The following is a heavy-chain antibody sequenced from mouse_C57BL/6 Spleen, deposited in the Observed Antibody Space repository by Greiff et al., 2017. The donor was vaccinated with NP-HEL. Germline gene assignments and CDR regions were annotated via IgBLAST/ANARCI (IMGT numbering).Heavy chain of an antibody. CDR3: ARDGVTTVVDHAMDY. CDR2: ISDGGSYT. J-gene: IGHJ4*01. Sequence: EVQLQESGGGLVKPGGSLKLSCAASGFTFSSYAMSWVRQTPEKRLEWVATISDGGSYTYYPDNVKGRFTISRDNAKNNLYLQMSHLKSEDTAMYYCARDGVTTVVDHAMDYWGQGTSVTVSS. CDR1: GFTFSSYA. V-gene: IGHV5-4*01. D-gene: IGHD1-1*01.